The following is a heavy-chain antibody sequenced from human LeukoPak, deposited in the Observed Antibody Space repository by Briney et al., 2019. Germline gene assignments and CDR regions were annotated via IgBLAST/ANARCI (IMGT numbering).Heavy chain of an antibody. Sequence: ASETLSLTCAVYGGSFSGYYWSWIRQPPGKGLEWIGEINHSGSTNYNPSLKSRVTISVDTSKNQFSLKLSSVTAADTAVYYCVSTEKLLWWEFDYWGQGTLVTVSS. CDR2: INHSGST. CDR3: VSTEKLLWWEFDY. J-gene: IGHJ4*02. V-gene: IGHV4-34*01. CDR1: GGSFSGYY. D-gene: IGHD2-2*01.